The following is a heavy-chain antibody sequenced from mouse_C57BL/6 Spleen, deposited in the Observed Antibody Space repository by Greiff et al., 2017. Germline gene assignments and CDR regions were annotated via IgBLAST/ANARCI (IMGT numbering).Heavy chain of an antibody. D-gene: IGHD2-2*01. Sequence: VQLQQSVAELVRPGASVKLSCTASGFTFTNSYMHWVKQRPEQGLEWIGRIDPANGNTNYAPKFKGKATITADTSSNTAYLQLSSLTSEDTAIYYCASFPYGNDRADAMDYWGQGTSVTVSS. J-gene: IGHJ4*01. CDR2: IDPANGNT. CDR3: ASFPYGNDRADAMDY. CDR1: GFTFTNSY. V-gene: IGHV14-3*01.